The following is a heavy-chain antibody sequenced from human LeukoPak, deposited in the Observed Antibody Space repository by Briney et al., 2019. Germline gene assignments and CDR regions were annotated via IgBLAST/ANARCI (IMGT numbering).Heavy chain of an antibody. CDR2: INPYTGAA. CDR1: GYTFTENY. D-gene: IGHD3-22*01. J-gene: IGHJ4*02. Sequence: ASVKVSSKASGYTFTENYIHCVRQAPGQGLEWMGLINPYTGAANYTQNFQGRVTMTRDTSVSTAYMHLSGLRSDDTAVYYCARGKSGYSPWGQGTPVTVSS. CDR3: ARGKSGYSP. V-gene: IGHV1-2*02.